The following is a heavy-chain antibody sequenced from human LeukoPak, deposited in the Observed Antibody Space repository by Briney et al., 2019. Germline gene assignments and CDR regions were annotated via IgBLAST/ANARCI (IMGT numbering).Heavy chain of an antibody. CDR1: GFAFNFYA. V-gene: IGHV3-23*01. CDR2: INASGGNT. Sequence: PGGSLRLSCAASGFAFNFYAMTWVRQAPGKGLQWVSTINASGGNTYYADSVRGRFTISRDNSKDTLYLQMNSLRAEDTAVYYCAKDRPLAYWGQGTLVTVSS. J-gene: IGHJ4*02. CDR3: AKDRPLAY.